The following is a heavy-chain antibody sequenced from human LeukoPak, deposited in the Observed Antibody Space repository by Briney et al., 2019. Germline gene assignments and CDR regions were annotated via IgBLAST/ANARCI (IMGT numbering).Heavy chain of an antibody. CDR3: ASLGYCSGGRSAPCYYYGMDV. D-gene: IGHD2-15*01. Sequence: PSETLSLTCAVYGGSFSGYYWSWIRQPPGKGLEWIGEINHSGSTNYNPSLKSRVTISVDTSKNQFSLKLSSVTAADTAVHYCASLGYCSGGRSAPCYYYGMDVWGQGTTVTVSS. CDR1: GGSFSGYY. V-gene: IGHV4-34*01. CDR2: INHSGST. J-gene: IGHJ6*02.